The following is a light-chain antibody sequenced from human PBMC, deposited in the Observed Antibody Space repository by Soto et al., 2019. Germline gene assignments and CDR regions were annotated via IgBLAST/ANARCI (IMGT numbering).Light chain of an antibody. J-gene: IGLJ1*01. CDR3: CSYAGSSTYV. CDR1: SSDVGSYNF. CDR2: EVH. V-gene: IGLV2-23*02. Sequence: QSALTQPASVSGSPGQSITISCTGTSSDVGSYNFVSWYQEHPGKAPKVMIYEVHKRPSGVSNRFSGSKSGSTASLTISGLQVEDEADYYCCSYAGSSTYVFGTGTKVTVL.